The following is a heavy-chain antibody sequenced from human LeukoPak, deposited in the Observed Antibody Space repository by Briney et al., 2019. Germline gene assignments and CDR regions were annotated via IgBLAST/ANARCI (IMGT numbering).Heavy chain of an antibody. Sequence: GASVKVSCKASGYTFTSYGITWVRQAPGQGLEWMGWISAYNGDTNYAQKPQGRVTMTTETSTSTAYMELRSLRSNDTAVYYCASNTGSDSSGYAYWGQGTLVTVSS. CDR3: ASNTGSDSSGYAY. CDR1: GYTFTSYG. J-gene: IGHJ4*02. CDR2: ISAYNGDT. D-gene: IGHD3-22*01. V-gene: IGHV1-18*01.